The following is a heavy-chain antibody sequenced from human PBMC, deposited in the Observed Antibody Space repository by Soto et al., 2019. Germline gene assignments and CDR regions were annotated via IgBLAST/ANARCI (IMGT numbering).Heavy chain of an antibody. CDR1: GFSISDAYY. CDR3: ARALVVVINNYFDY. Sequence: KPSETLSLTCAVSGFSISDAYYWGWIRQPPGKGLEWIGSVSHSGSTYYNPSLKSRVTISIDTSKNQFSLKLTSVTAADTAVYYCARALVVVINNYFDYWGQGALVTAPQ. J-gene: IGHJ4*02. D-gene: IGHD3-22*01. V-gene: IGHV4-38-2*01. CDR2: VSHSGST.